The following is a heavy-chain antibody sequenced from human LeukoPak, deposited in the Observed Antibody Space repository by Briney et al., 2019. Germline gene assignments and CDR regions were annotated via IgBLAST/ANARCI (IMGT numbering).Heavy chain of an antibody. J-gene: IGHJ4*02. Sequence: SETLSLTCTVSGGSITSSSYYWGWIRQPPGKGLEWIGSIYYTGSTYYNPSLKSRVTISVDTSKNQLSLKLSSVTAADTAVYYCARGTTATHSPFDYWGQGTLVTVSS. CDR3: ARGTTATHSPFDY. V-gene: IGHV4-39*07. D-gene: IGHD2-21*02. CDR2: IYYTGST. CDR1: GGSITSSSYY.